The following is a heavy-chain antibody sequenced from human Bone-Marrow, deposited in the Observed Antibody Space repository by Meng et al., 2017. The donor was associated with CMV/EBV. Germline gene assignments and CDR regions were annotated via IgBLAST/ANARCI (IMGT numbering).Heavy chain of an antibody. J-gene: IGHJ6*02. CDR1: GGTFGSYT. CDR3: ASRYCSSTSCYFSKYYYGMDV. CDR2: IIPILGIA. V-gene: IGHV1-69*02. Sequence: SVKVSCKASGGTFGSYTISWVRQAPGQGLEWMGRIIPILGIANYAQKFQGRVTITADKSTSTAYMELSSLRSEDTAVYYCASRYCSSTSCYFSKYYYGMDVWGQGTTVTVSS. D-gene: IGHD2-2*01.